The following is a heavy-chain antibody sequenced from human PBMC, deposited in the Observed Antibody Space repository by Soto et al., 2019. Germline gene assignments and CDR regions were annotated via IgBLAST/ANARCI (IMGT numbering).Heavy chain of an antibody. J-gene: IGHJ4*02. V-gene: IGHV4-39*07. CDR1: GGSISSSSYY. Sequence: SETLSLTCTVSGGSISSSSYYWGWIRQPPGKGLEWIGSIYYSGSTYYNPSLKSRVTISVDTSKNQFSLKLSSVTAADTAVYYCARTNYYDSSGYNAFDYWGQGTLVTVSS. CDR2: IYYSGST. D-gene: IGHD3-22*01. CDR3: ARTNYYDSSGYNAFDY.